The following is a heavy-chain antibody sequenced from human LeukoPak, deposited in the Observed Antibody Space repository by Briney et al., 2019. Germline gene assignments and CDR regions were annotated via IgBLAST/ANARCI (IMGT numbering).Heavy chain of an antibody. CDR2: IFYSGST. V-gene: IGHV4-39*07. CDR1: GGSISTSSYY. D-gene: IGHD3-16*02. Sequence: SETLSLTCTVSGGSISTSSYYWGWIRQPPGKGLEWIGSIFYSGSTYYNPSLKSRVTISVDTSKNQFSLKLSSVAAADTAVYYCARGQRYDYVWGSYRYTLDYWGQGTLVTVSS. J-gene: IGHJ4*02. CDR3: ARGQRYDYVWGSYRYTLDY.